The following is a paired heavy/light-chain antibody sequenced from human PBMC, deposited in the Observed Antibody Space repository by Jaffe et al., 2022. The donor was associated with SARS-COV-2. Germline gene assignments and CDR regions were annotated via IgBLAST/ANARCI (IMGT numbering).Heavy chain of an antibody. Sequence: QVQLQESGPGLVKPSQILSLTCNVSGGSIRSGFYYWSWIRQPAGKGLEWIGRVYTSGSTNYRPSLKGRVTISLDTSKNQVFLKLTSVTAADTAVYYCTRAPNRAIIGVNIGNSADSDIWGQGTMVTVSS. V-gene: IGHV4-61*02. CDR2: VYTSGST. CDR1: GGSIRSGFYY. D-gene: IGHD3-3*01. J-gene: IGHJ3*02. CDR3: TRAPNRAIIGVNIGNSADSDI.
Light chain of an antibody. J-gene: IGKJ4*01. CDR2: GVS. CDR3: HQYGSSPLT. CDR1: QSVSGTS. V-gene: IGKV3-20*01. Sequence: EIVLTQSPGTLSLSPGQGVTLSCRASQSVSGTSLAWYQQKPGQAPRLLIYGVSSRATGIPDRFSGSGSGTDFSLTISRLESEDFGVYYCHQYGSSPLTFGGGTKVEI.